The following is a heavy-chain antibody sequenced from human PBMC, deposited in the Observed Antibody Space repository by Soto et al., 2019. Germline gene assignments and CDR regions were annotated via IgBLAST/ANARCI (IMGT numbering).Heavy chain of an antibody. Sequence: GESLKISCKGSGYSFTSYWIGWVRQMPGKGLEWMGIIYPGDSDTRYSPSFQGQVTISADKSISTAYLQWSSLRASDTAMYYCARGAFGYDSSGYTAPFDYWGQGTLVTVSS. CDR2: IYPGDSDT. V-gene: IGHV5-51*01. J-gene: IGHJ4*02. CDR3: ARGAFGYDSSGYTAPFDY. CDR1: GYSFTSYW. D-gene: IGHD3-22*01.